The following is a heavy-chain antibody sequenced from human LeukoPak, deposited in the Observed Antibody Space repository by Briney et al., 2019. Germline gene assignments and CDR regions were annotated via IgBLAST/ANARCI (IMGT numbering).Heavy chain of an antibody. D-gene: IGHD3-3*01. Sequence: SETLSLTCTVSGGSISSYYWSWIRQPAGKGLEWIGRTYTSGSTNYNPSLKSRVTISVDTSKNQFSLKLSSVTAADTAVYYCARDKSVDFWSGYYTLFDCWGQGTLVTVSS. J-gene: IGHJ4*02. CDR1: GGSISSYY. CDR3: ARDKSVDFWSGYYTLFDC. V-gene: IGHV4-4*07. CDR2: TYTSGST.